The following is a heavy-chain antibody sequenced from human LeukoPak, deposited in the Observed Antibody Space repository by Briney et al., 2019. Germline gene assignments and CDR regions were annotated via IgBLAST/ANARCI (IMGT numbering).Heavy chain of an antibody. Sequence: SETLSLTCAVYGGSFSGYYWSWIRQSPGKGLEWLGEINHNGTTNYNPSLRGQATIAVDPSKNQFSLRLRSLTAAGTAVYYCARGRAVAAYYYYMDVWGKGTAVIVSS. CDR2: INHNGTT. V-gene: IGHV4-34*01. D-gene: IGHD6-19*01. CDR3: ARGRAVAAYYYYMDV. J-gene: IGHJ6*03. CDR1: GGSFSGYY.